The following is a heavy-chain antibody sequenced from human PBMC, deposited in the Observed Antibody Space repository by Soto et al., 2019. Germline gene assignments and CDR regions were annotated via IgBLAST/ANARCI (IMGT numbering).Heavy chain of an antibody. CDR1: GFSFTTHA. Sequence: QVQLVESGGGVVQPGRSLRLSCRASGFSFTTHAMHWVRQAPGKGLEWVAVIWSDGSNKFYGDSVKGRFAISRDNSKNMLYLEVSSLRVEDTAVYYCASAPYSGSVWSFDYWGQGILVSVSS. CDR3: ASAPYSGSVWSFDY. D-gene: IGHD6-6*01. V-gene: IGHV3-33*01. CDR2: IWSDGSNK. J-gene: IGHJ4*02.